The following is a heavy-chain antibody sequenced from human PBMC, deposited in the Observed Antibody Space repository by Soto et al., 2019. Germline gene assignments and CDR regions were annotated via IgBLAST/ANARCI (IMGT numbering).Heavy chain of an antibody. CDR3: ARAAWASGVSGYYYYGMDV. J-gene: IGHJ6*02. V-gene: IGHV4-4*02. CDR1: GGSISSSNW. CDR2: IYHSGST. D-gene: IGHD2-15*01. Sequence: SETLSLTCAVSGGSISSSNWWCWVRQPPGKGLEWIGEIYHSGSTNYNPSLKSRVTISVDKSKNQFSLKLSSVTAADTAVYYCARAAWASGVSGYYYYGMDVWGQGTTVTVSS.